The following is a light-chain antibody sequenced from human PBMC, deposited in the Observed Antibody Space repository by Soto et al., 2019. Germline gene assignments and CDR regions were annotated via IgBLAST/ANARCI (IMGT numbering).Light chain of an antibody. J-gene: IGKJ2*01. CDR2: AAS. CDR3: QQANSFPYT. CDR1: QGISSY. Sequence: DIQLTQSPSFLSASVGDRVTITCRASQGISSYLAWYQQKPGKAPKLLIYAASTLQSGVPSRFSGSGSGTEFTLTISSLQPEDFATYYCQQANSFPYTFGQGTKVEIK. V-gene: IGKV1-9*01.